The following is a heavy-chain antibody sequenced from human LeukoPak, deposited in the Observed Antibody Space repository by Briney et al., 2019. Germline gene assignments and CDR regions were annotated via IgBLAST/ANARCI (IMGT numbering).Heavy chain of an antibody. Sequence: ASVKVSCKASGGTFSSYAISWVRQAPGQGLEWMGGIIPIFGTANYAQKFQGRVTITADEPTSTAYMELSSLRSEDTAVYYCARDQSRGYSSGTFDYWGQGTLVTVSS. J-gene: IGHJ4*02. V-gene: IGHV1-69*13. CDR3: ARDQSRGYSSGTFDY. CDR2: IIPIFGTA. CDR1: GGTFSSYA. D-gene: IGHD6-19*01.